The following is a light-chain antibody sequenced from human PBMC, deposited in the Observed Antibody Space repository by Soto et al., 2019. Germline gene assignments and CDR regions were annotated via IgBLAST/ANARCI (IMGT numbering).Light chain of an antibody. CDR1: SSDVGGYNY. J-gene: IGLJ1*01. CDR2: DVS. Sequence: QSALTQPASVSGSPGQSITISCTGTSSDVGGYNYVFWYQQHPGKAPKLIIYDVSNRPSGVSNRFSGSKFGNTAALSISGLQAEDEAGYYCSSYTSSSTYVFGAGTKLTVL. CDR3: SSYTSSSTYV. V-gene: IGLV2-14*03.